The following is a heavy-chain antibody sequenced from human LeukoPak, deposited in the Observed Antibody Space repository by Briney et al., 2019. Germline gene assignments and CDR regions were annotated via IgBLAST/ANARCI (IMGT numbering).Heavy chain of an antibody. D-gene: IGHD4-17*01. Sequence: TGGSLRLSCAASGFTFSSYAMSWVRQAPGKGLEWVSAISGSGGSTYYADSVKGRFTISRDNSKNTLYLQMNSLRAEDTAVYYCARGGGTTVTTFDYWGQGTLVTVSS. CDR1: GFTFSSYA. J-gene: IGHJ4*02. V-gene: IGHV3-23*01. CDR3: ARGGGTTVTTFDY. CDR2: ISGSGGST.